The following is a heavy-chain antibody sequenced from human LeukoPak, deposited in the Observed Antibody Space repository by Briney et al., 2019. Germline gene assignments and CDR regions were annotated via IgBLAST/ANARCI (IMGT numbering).Heavy chain of an antibody. J-gene: IGHJ3*02. D-gene: IGHD3-22*01. CDR1: GGSISSSSYY. CDR2: IYYSGST. Sequence: PSETLSLTCTVSGGSISSSSYYWGWIRQSPGKGLEWIGSIYYSGSTYFNPSLKSRVTISVDTSKSQFSLKLSSVTAADTAVYYCARAGSGYSFDIWGQGTVVTVSS. CDR3: ARAGSGYSFDI. V-gene: IGHV4-39*01.